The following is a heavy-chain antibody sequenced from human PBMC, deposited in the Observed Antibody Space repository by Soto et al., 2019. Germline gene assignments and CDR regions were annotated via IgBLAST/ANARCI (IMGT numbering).Heavy chain of an antibody. CDR2: IIPIFGTA. CDR1: GGTFSSYA. CDR3: ARGGGTYSYGYGDAFDI. D-gene: IGHD5-18*01. Sequence: QVQLVQSGAEVKKPGSSVKVSCKASGGTFSSYAISWVRQAPGQGLEWMGGIIPIFGTANYAQKFQGRVTITADESTSTAYMGLSSLRSEDTAVYYCARGGGTYSYGYGDAFDIWGQGTMVTVSS. J-gene: IGHJ3*02. V-gene: IGHV1-69*01.